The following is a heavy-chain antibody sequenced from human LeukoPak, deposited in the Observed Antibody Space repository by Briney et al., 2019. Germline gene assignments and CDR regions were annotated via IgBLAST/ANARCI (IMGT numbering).Heavy chain of an antibody. Sequence: PGGSLRLSCAASGFTFSSYAMHWVRQAPGKGLEWVAVISYDGSNKYYADSVKGRFTISRDNSKNTLYLQMNSLRAEDTAVYHCARGRILDMLTLGDYWGQGTLVTVSS. CDR3: ARGRILDMLTLGDY. V-gene: IGHV3-30*04. CDR2: ISYDGSNK. CDR1: GFTFSSYA. D-gene: IGHD3-9*01. J-gene: IGHJ4*02.